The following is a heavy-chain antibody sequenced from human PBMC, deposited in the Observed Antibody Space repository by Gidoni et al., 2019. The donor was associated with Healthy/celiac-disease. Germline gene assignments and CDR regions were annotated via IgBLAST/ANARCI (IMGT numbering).Heavy chain of an antibody. CDR3: ARQADRIAARNYFDY. CDR2: IYYSGST. J-gene: IGHJ4*02. Sequence: QLQLQESCPGLVKPSETLSLTCTVSGGSIISSSYYWGWIRQPPGKGLEWIGSIYYSGSTYYNPSLKSRVTISVDTSKNQFSLKLSSVTAADTAVYYCARQADRIAARNYFDYWGQGTLVTVSS. CDR1: GGSIISSSYY. D-gene: IGHD6-6*01. V-gene: IGHV4-39*01.